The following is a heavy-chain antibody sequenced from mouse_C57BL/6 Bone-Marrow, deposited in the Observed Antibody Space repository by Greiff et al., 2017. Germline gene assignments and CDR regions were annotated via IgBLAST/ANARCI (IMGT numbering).Heavy chain of an antibody. V-gene: IGHV1-55*01. J-gene: IGHJ2*01. CDR1: VYTFTSSW. CDR3: ASYWDDY. D-gene: IGHD4-1*01. CDR2: IYPGSGST. Sequence: QVQLQQPGAELVKPGASVKMSCKASVYTFTSSWITWVKQRPGQGLEWIGDIYPGSGSTNSNEKYTGKATLTVDTSASTAYLQLSSLTSEDSAVYYCASYWDDYWGKGTTLTVSS.